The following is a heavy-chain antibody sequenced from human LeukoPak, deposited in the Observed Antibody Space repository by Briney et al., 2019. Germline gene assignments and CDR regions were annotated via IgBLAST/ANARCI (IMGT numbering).Heavy chain of an antibody. CDR3: ARAGIAAAGTWFDP. D-gene: IGHD6-13*01. V-gene: IGHV4-59*01. J-gene: IGHJ5*02. CDR2: IYYSGCT. Sequence: SEPLSLTCTVSGGSISSYYWSWIRQPPGKGLEWIGYIYYSGCTNYNPSLKSRVTISVDTSKNQFSLKLSSVTAADTAVYYCARAGIAAAGTWFDPWGQGTLVTVSS. CDR1: GGSISSYY.